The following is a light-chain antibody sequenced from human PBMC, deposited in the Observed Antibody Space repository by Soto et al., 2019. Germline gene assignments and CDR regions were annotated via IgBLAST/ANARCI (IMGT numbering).Light chain of an antibody. V-gene: IGKV3-15*01. CDR3: QQYNDWPLS. CDR1: QSISSD. CDR2: GAS. J-gene: IGKJ4*01. Sequence: IVITQSPATLSVSPGERATLSCRASQSISSDVAWYRQKPGQPPTLILYGASTRAIGIRARFSGSGSGTEFTLTINSLQSEDFGTYYCQQYNDWPLSLGGGTKVDIK.